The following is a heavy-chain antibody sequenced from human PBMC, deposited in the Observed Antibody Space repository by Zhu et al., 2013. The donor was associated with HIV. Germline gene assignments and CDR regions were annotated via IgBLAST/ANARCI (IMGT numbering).Heavy chain of an antibody. CDR1: TYTFTGYY. CDR2: INPDTGAT. Sequence: QVQLVQSGAEVKKPGASVKVSCKASTYTFTGYYIHWVRQTPGQGLEWMGWINPDTGATNFSRNFQGRVSLTRDTSINTAYMELKSLTFDDTAVYYCAREQTVVVVLPFDPVGPGNPGHRLL. V-gene: IGHV1-2*07. D-gene: IGHD2-21*01. J-gene: IGHJ5*02. CDR3: AREQTVVVVLPFDP.